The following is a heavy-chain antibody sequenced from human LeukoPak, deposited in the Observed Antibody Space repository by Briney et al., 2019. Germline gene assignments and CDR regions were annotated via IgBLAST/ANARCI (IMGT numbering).Heavy chain of an antibody. CDR2: INPNGGVT. J-gene: IGHJ4*02. Sequence: ASVKVSCKASGYTFTGYYMHWVRQAPGQGLEWMGWINPNGGVTRYAQRFQGRITMTRDTSINTAYMELSRLRFDDTAVYYCARDKYCGGGTCYYLLFDYWGRGSLVTVSS. CDR3: ARDKYCGGGTCYYLLFDY. D-gene: IGHD2-15*01. V-gene: IGHV1-2*02. CDR1: GYTFTGYY.